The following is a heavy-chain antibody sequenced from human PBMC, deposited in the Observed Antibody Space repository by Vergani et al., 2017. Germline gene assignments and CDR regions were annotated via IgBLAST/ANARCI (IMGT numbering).Heavy chain of an antibody. CDR1: GYSFTSYW. J-gene: IGHJ5*02. D-gene: IGHD2-8*01. Sequence: EVQLVQSGAEVKKPGESLKISCKGSGYSFTSYWIGWVRQMPGKGLEWMGIIYPGDSDTRYSPSFQGQVTISADKSISTAYLQWSSRKASDTAMDYCARRGGYCTNGVCSNWFDPWGQGTLVTVSS. CDR2: IYPGDSDT. V-gene: IGHV5-51*01. CDR3: ARRGGYCTNGVCSNWFDP.